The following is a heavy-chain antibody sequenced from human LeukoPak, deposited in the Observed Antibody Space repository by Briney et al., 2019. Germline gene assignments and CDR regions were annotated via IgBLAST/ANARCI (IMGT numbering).Heavy chain of an antibody. D-gene: IGHD2-15*01. V-gene: IGHV1-3*01. Sequence: GASVKVSCKASGYTFTSYAMHWVRQAPGQRLEWLGWINAGNGNTKYSQKFQGRVTITRDASASTAYMELSSLRSEDTAVYYCARERYCSGGSCYGMDVWGQGTTVTVSS. J-gene: IGHJ6*02. CDR3: ARERYCSGGSCYGMDV. CDR1: GYTFTSYA. CDR2: INAGNGNT.